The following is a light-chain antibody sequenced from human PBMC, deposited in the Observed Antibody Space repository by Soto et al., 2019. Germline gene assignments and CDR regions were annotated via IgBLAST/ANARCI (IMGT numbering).Light chain of an antibody. V-gene: IGKV1-5*03. J-gene: IGKJ1*01. Sequence: DIQMTQSPSTLSASVGDRVTITCRASQSITTWLAWYQQKPGIAPKLLIYQASSLESGVSSRFSGSGSGTEFTLTISSLQPDDFATYYCQQYHSYRTFGQGTKV. CDR3: QQYHSYRT. CDR1: QSITTW. CDR2: QAS.